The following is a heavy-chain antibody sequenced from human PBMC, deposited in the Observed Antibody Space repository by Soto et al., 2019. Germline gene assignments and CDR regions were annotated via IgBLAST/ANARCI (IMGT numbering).Heavy chain of an antibody. V-gene: IGHV1-18*04. CDR1: GYTFTNYG. J-gene: IGHJ4*02. CDR2: ISAYNGNT. CDR3: ARGGGDYSRSRFCLYYFNY. Sequence: GASVKASCKASGYTFTNYGISWVRQAPGQGLEWMRWISAYNGNTNYAQKLQGRVNMTRDTSTSTAYMELRSLRYDDSAVYYCARGGGDYSRSRFCLYYFNYWGLGTLVT. D-gene: IGHD6-13*01.